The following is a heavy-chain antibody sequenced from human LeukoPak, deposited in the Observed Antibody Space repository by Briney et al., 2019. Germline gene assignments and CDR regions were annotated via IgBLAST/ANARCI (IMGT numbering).Heavy chain of an antibody. CDR1: GFTFVDYV. V-gene: IGHV3-48*01. J-gene: IGHJ6*03. D-gene: IGHD6-19*01. Sequence: PGRSLRLSCTASGFTFVDYVMNWVRQAPGKGLEWVSYISSSSSTIYYADSVKGRFTISRDNAKNSLYLQMNSLRAEDTAVYYCARGLISSGWSPYYYYYYMDVWGKGTTVTISS. CDR2: ISSSSSTI. CDR3: ARGLISSGWSPYYYYYYMDV.